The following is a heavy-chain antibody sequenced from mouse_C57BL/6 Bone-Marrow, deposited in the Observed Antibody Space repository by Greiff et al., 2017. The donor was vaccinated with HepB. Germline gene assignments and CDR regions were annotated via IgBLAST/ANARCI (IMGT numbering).Heavy chain of an antibody. J-gene: IGHJ3*01. V-gene: IGHV1-5*01. Sequence: VQLKESGTVLARPGASVKMSCKTSGYTFTSYWMHWVKQRPGQGLEWIGAIYPGNSDTSYNQKFKGKAKLTAVTSASTAYMELSSLTNEDSEVYCCKERVYPQRGFAYWGQGTLVTVSA. D-gene: IGHD5-1-1*01. CDR2: IYPGNSDT. CDR1: GYTFTSYW. CDR3: KERVYPQRGFAY.